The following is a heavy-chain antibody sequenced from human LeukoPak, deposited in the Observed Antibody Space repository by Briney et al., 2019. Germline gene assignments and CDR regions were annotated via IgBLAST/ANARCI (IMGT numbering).Heavy chain of an antibody. V-gene: IGHV3-7*03. D-gene: IGHD1-7*01. CDR3: ARDNWNYGSSMDV. J-gene: IGHJ6*02. CDR2: INSDGSEG. Sequence: GGSLRLSCAVSGFTFSGFWMSWSRQAPGKGLEWVASINSDGSEGYYADVVKGRFTISRDNAKNSLYLQINSLRAEDTAVYYCARDNWNYGSSMDVWGQGTTVTVSS. CDR1: GFTFSGFW.